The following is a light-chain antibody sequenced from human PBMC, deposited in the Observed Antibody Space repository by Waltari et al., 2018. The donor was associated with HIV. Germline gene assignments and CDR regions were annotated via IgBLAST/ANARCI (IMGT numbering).Light chain of an antibody. CDR1: SPNIGAGYP. Sequence: QSVLTQPPSVSGAPGQRVTISCTGSSPNIGAGYPVHWYQQLPGTAPKLLIYGNRKRHSGVPDRFSGSKAGTSASLAITGLQAEDEADYYCQSHDSSLSGYVFGTGTKVTVL. V-gene: IGLV1-40*01. J-gene: IGLJ1*01. CDR2: GNR. CDR3: QSHDSSLSGYV.